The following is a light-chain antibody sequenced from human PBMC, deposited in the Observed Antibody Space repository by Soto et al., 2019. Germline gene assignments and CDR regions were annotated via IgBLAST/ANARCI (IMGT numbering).Light chain of an antibody. J-gene: IGKJ5*01. CDR3: QQYDSSPIT. CDR2: DAY. CDR1: QSVSRY. V-gene: IGKV3-20*01. Sequence: EIVLTQYPATRSLSPGERDARSCRASQSVSRYLPWYQQKPVQAPRLLIFDAYNRAAGITDRFSGSGSGKDFTLTIHRLENEDFEVYYCQQYDSSPITVGQVTRMEIK.